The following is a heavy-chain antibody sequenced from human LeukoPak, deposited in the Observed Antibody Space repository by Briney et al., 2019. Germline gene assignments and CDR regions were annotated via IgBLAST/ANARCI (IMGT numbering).Heavy chain of an antibody. D-gene: IGHD3-22*01. CDR1: GGSISSGGYY. CDR2: IYYSGGT. Sequence: SQTLSLTCTVSGGSISSGGYYWSWIRQHPGKGLEWIGYIYYSGGTYYNPSLKSQVTISVDTSKNQFSLKLSSVTAADTAVYYCARDYYDSSGYYYFDYWGQGTLVTVSS. J-gene: IGHJ4*02. V-gene: IGHV4-31*01. CDR3: ARDYYDSSGYYYFDY.